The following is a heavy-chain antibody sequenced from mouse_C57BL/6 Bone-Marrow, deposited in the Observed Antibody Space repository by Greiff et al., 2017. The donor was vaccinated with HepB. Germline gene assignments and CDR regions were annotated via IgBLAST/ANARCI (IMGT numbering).Heavy chain of an antibody. CDR3: AREDFITTVVALYAMDY. Sequence: VQLKESGPELVKPGASVKISCKASGYAFSSSWMNWVKQRPGKGLEWIGRIYPGDGDTNYNGKFKGKATLTADKSSSTAYMQLSSLTSEDSAVYFCAREDFITTVVALYAMDYWGQGTSVTVSS. D-gene: IGHD1-1*01. J-gene: IGHJ4*01. CDR1: GYAFSSSW. CDR2: IYPGDGDT. V-gene: IGHV1-82*01.